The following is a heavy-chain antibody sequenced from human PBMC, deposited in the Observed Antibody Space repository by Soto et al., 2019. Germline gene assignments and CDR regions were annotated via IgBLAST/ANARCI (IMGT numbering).Heavy chain of an antibody. D-gene: IGHD3-10*01. Sequence: SETLSLTCAVFGGSFSGYYLSWLRQPPGKGLEWIGEINHSGSTNYNPSLKSRVTISVDTSKNQFYLKLSSVTAADTAVYYCARGATMIRGVIGGAFDIWRQGTMVTVSS. CDR1: GGSFSGYY. CDR2: INHSGST. J-gene: IGHJ3*02. V-gene: IGHV4-34*01. CDR3: ARGATMIRGVIGGAFDI.